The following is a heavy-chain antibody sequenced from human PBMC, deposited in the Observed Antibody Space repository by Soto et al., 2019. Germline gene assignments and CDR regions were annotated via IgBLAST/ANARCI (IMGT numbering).Heavy chain of an antibody. J-gene: IGHJ6*02. CDR3: ARDLWGYYGDDCYPLDV. V-gene: IGHV4-59*01. CDR1: GGSISSYY. D-gene: IGHD2-21*02. CDR2: MYNTGST. Sequence: SDTLSLTCTVSGGSISSYYWSWIRQPPGKGLEWIGYMYNTGSTIYNPSLKSRVTISVDTSKNQFSLKMNSVTAADTAVYYCARDLWGYYGDDCYPLDVWGQGTTVTVSS.